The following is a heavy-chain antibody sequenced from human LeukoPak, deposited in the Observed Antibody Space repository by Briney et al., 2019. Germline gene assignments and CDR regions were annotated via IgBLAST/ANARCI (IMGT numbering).Heavy chain of an antibody. CDR2: INPNSGGT. CDR3: ARDSRPTYYYDSSGYAPCFDY. D-gene: IGHD3-22*01. CDR1: GYTFTGYY. V-gene: IGHV1-2*02. Sequence: ASVKVSCKASGYTFTGYYMHWVRQAPGQGLEWMGWINPNSGGTNYAQKFQGRVTMTRDTSISTAYMELSSLRSEDTAVYYCARDSRPTYYYDSSGYAPCFDYWGQGTLVTVSS. J-gene: IGHJ4*02.